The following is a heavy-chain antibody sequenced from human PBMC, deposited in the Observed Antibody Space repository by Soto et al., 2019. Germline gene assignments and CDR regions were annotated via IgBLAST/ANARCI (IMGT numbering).Heavy chain of an antibody. CDR1: GFTFDDYA. Sequence: EVQLVESGGGLVQPGRSLRLSCAASGFTFDDYAMHWVRQAPGKGLEWVSGISWNSGSIGYADSVKGRFTISRDNAKNSLYLQMNSLRAEDTALYYCAKPLGLRFLEWPRAFFDIWGQGTMVTVSS. V-gene: IGHV3-9*01. J-gene: IGHJ3*02. CDR3: AKPLGLRFLEWPRAFFDI. CDR2: ISWNSGSI. D-gene: IGHD3-3*01.